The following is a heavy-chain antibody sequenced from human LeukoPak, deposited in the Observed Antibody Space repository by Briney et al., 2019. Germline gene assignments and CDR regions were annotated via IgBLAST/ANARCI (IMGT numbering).Heavy chain of an antibody. CDR1: GYSFTSYW. Sequence: GESLKISCKGSGYSFTSYWISWVRQMPGKGLEWMGRIDPSDSYTNYSPSFQGHVTISADKSISTAYLQWSSLKASDTAMYYCARGIMVRGVTFYYYGMDVWGKGTTVTVSS. V-gene: IGHV5-10-1*01. CDR3: ARGIMVRGVTFYYYGMDV. CDR2: IDPSDSYT. J-gene: IGHJ6*04. D-gene: IGHD3-10*01.